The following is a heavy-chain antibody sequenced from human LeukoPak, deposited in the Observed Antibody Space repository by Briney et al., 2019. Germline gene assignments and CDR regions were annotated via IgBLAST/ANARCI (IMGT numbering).Heavy chain of an antibody. J-gene: IGHJ5*02. V-gene: IGHV1-2*02. CDR1: GYTFTGYY. CDR2: INPNSGGT. CDR3: ARAPQVGATRIWWFGP. Sequence: GASVKVSCKASGYTFTGYYMHWVRQAPGQGLEWMGWINPNSGGTNYAQKFQGRVTMTRDTSISTAYMELSRLRSDDTAVYYCARAPQVGATRIWWFGPWGQGTLVTV. D-gene: IGHD1-26*01.